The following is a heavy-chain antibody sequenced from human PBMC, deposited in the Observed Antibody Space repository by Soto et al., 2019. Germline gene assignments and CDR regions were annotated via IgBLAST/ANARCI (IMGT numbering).Heavy chain of an antibody. CDR3: AREVVVAATDDFQH. CDR1: GGTFSSYT. CDR2: IIPILGIA. V-gene: IGHV1-69*08. J-gene: IGHJ1*01. D-gene: IGHD2-15*01. Sequence: QVQLVQSGAEVKKPGSSVKVSCKASGGTFSSYTISWVRQAPGQGLGWMGRIIPILGIANYAQKFQGRVTITADKSTSTAYMELSSLRSEDTAVYYCAREVVVAATDDFQHWGQGTLVTVSS.